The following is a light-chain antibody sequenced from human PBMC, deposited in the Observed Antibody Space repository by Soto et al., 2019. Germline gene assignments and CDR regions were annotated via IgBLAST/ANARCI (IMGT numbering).Light chain of an antibody. V-gene: IGKV3-15*01. J-gene: IGKJ2*01. CDR1: QTVTSN. CDR2: GAS. CDR3: HQYNKLPPT. Sequence: EIVMAHSPATLSVSPGERATLSCRASQTVTSNLAWYQQKPGQAPRLLIYGASTRATGIPARFSGSGSGTEFTLTISSLQSEDCAVYYCHQYNKLPPTFGQGTKLEIK.